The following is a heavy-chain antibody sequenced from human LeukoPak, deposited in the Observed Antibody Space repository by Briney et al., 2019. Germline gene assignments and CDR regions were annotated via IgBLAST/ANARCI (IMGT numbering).Heavy chain of an antibody. CDR2: ISWNSGSI. V-gene: IGHV3-9*01. D-gene: IGHD3-22*01. CDR3: AKTRPDYYDSSGQLYGGYYFDY. CDR1: GFTFDDYA. Sequence: GGSLRLSCAASGFTFDDYAMHWVRQAPGKGLEWVSGISWNSGSIGYAGSVKGRFTISRDNAKNSLYLQMNSLRAEDTALYYCAKTRPDYYDSSGQLYGGYYFDYWGQGTLVTVSS. J-gene: IGHJ4*02.